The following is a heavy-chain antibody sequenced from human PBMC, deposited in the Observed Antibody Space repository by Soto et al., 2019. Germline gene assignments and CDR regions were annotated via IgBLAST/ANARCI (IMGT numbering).Heavy chain of an antibody. CDR2: ISGSGGST. CDR1: GFTFSSYA. V-gene: IGHV3-23*01. Sequence: PGGSLRLSCAASGFTFSSYAMSWVRQAPGKGLEWVSAISGSGGSTYYADSVKGRFTISRDNSKNTLYLQMNSLRAEDTAVYYCAPPILVVPAATAENFDYWGQGTLVTVSS. J-gene: IGHJ4*02. CDR3: APPILVVPAATAENFDY. D-gene: IGHD2-2*01.